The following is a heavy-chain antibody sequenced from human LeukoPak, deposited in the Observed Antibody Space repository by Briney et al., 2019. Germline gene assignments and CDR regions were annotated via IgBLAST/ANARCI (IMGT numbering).Heavy chain of an antibody. V-gene: IGHV4-39*07. D-gene: IGHD6-13*01. Sequence: PSETLSLTCAVSGASISGSSYYWGWIRQPPGKGLEWIGSIYYSGSTYYNPSLKSRVTISVDTSKNQFSLKLSSVTAADTAVYYCARSYSSSWHFDYWGQGTLVTVSS. CDR2: IYYSGST. CDR3: ARSYSSSWHFDY. J-gene: IGHJ4*02. CDR1: GASISGSSYY.